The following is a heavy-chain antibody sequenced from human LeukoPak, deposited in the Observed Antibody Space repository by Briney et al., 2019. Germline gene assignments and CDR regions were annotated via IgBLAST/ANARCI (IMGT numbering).Heavy chain of an antibody. CDR3: ARPLAATDAFDI. V-gene: IGHV1-2*02. CDR2: INPNSGGT. J-gene: IGHJ3*02. CDR1: GYTFTGYY. Sequence: ASVKVSCKASGYTFTGYYMHWVRQAPGQGLEWMGWINPNSGGTNYAQKFQGRVTMTRDTSISTAHMELSRLRSDDTAVYYCARPLAATDAFDIWGQGTMVTVSS. D-gene: IGHD6-13*01.